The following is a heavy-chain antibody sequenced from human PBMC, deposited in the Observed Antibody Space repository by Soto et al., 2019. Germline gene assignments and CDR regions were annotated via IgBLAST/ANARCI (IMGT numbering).Heavy chain of an antibody. J-gene: IGHJ4*02. Sequence: EVQLLESGGGLVQPGGSLRLSCAASGFTFSDYAMTWVRQAPGKGLEWVSAISGNAFDTYYAEAVQGRFTISRDNFKSTLFLQMRSLTGEDTAVYYCAKGVPGYCSGSSCRGYDFWGQGTLVTVSS. CDR1: GFTFSDYA. CDR2: ISGNAFDT. V-gene: IGHV3-23*01. CDR3: AKGVPGYCSGSSCRGYDF. D-gene: IGHD2-15*01.